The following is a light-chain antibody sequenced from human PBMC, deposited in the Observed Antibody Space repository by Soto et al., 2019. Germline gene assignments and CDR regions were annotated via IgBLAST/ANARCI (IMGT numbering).Light chain of an antibody. CDR1: QSISSS. V-gene: IGKV1-39*01. Sequence: DIQMTQSPSSLSASVGDRVTITCRASQSISSSLSWYQQRPGKAPNLLIYLASSLQSGVPSRFSGSGSGTDFTLTISSLQSEDFAVYYCQQYNNWPPLTFGGGTKVEIK. CDR3: QQYNNWPPLT. CDR2: LAS. J-gene: IGKJ4*01.